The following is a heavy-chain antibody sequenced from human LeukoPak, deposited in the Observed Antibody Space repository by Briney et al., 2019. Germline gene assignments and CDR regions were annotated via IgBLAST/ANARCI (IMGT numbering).Heavy chain of an antibody. Sequence: PSETLSLTCAVCGGSFRGYYWSWIRQPPGKGLEWIGEINHSGSTNYNPSLKSRVTISVDTSKNQFSLKLSSVTAADPAVYYCARTIAAAGTYYIDYWGQGTLVTVSS. CDR3: ARTIAAAGTYYIDY. CDR1: GGSFRGYY. V-gene: IGHV4-34*01. J-gene: IGHJ4*02. D-gene: IGHD6-13*01. CDR2: INHSGST.